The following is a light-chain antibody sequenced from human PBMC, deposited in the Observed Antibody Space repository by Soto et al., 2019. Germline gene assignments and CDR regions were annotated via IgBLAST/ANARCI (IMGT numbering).Light chain of an antibody. CDR3: CSYTSTTVI. Sequence: QSVLTQPPSASGSPGQSVTISCTGTSSDVGGYNYVSWYQQHPGKAPKLMIYEVSKRPSGVPDRFSGSKSGNTASLTVSGLQAEDEADYYCCSYTSTTVIFGGGTKLTVL. J-gene: IGLJ2*01. CDR2: EVS. CDR1: SSDVGGYNY. V-gene: IGLV2-8*01.